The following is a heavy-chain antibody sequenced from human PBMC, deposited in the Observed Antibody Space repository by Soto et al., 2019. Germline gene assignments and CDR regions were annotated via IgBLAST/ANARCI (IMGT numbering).Heavy chain of an antibody. CDR2: ISYDGSNK. J-gene: IGHJ4*02. Sequence: QVQLVESGGGVVQPGRSLRLSCAASGFTFSSYAMHWVRQAPGKGLEWVAVISYDGSNKYYADSVKGRFTISRDNSKNTLYLQMNSLRAEDTAVYYWARDRAGEITFGGPLGYWGQGTLVTVSS. CDR1: GFTFSSYA. D-gene: IGHD3-16*01. V-gene: IGHV3-30-3*01. CDR3: ARDRAGEITFGGPLGY.